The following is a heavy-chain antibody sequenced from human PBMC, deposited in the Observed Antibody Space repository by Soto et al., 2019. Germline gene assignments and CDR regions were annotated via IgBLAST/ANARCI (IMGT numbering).Heavy chain of an antibody. D-gene: IGHD3-9*01. CDR2: IIPILGIA. CDR1: GGTFSSYT. CDR3: ARDILTPLDAFDI. J-gene: IGHJ3*02. Sequence: SVKVSCTASGGTFSSYTISWVRQAPGQGLEWMGRIIPILGIANYAQKFQGRVTITADKSTSTAYMELSSLRSEDTAVYYCARDILTPLDAFDIWGQGTMVTVSS. V-gene: IGHV1-69*04.